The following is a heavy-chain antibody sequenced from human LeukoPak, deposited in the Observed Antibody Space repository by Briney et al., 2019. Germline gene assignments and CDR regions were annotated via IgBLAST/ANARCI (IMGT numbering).Heavy chain of an antibody. D-gene: IGHD3-22*01. CDR3: ARTSYDSSGYYDY. Sequence: GGSLRLSCAASGFTFSSYYIHWVRQAPGKGLVWVSRIDSDGNITTYADSVKGRFTISRDNAKNTLYLQMNSLRAEDTAVYYCARTSYDSSGYYDYWGQGTLVTVSS. J-gene: IGHJ4*02. CDR2: IDSDGNIT. V-gene: IGHV3-74*01. CDR1: GFTFSSYY.